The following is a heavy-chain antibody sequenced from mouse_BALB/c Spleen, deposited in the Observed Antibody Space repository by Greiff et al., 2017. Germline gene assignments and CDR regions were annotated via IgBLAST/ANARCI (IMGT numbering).Heavy chain of an antibody. J-gene: IGHJ2*01. CDR2: ILPGSGST. CDR3: AREGVLRRYFDY. D-gene: IGHD1-1*01. V-gene: IGHV1-9*01. CDR1: GYTFSSYW. Sequence: QVQLKQSGAELMKPGASVKISCKATGYTFSSYWIEWVKQRPGHGLEWIGEILPGSGSTNYNEKFKGKATFTADTSSNTAYMQLSSLTSEDSAVYYCAREGVLRRYFDYWGQGTTLTVSS.